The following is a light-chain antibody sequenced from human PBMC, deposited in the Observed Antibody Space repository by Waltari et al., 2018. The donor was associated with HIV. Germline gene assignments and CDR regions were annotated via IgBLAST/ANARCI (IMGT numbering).Light chain of an antibody. V-gene: IGLV1-47*01. CDR2: TNN. CDR1: DPNIGSHY. CDR3: GAWDDNLRGV. J-gene: IGLJ2*01. Sequence: QAVLTQTPSASASPGPKITISCSGSDPNIGSHYVYWYHQFPGRAPKLLLYTNNQRSSGVPDRFSGSKSGTSASLTISGLRSEDEGTYFCGAWDDNLRGVFGGGTRVTVL.